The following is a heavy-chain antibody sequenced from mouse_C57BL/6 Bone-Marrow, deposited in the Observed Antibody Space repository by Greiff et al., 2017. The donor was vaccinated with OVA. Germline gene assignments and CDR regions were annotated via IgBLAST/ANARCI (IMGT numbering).Heavy chain of an antibody. J-gene: IGHJ4*01. CDR3: ARQGLVYAMDY. Sequence: EVKLMESGGDLVKPGGSLKLSCAASGFTFSSYGMSWVRQTPDKRLEWVATISSGGSYTYYPDSVKGRFTISRDNAKNTLYLQMSSLKSEDTAMYYCARQGLVYAMDYWGQGTSVTVSS. V-gene: IGHV5-6*01. D-gene: IGHD2-10*02. CDR1: GFTFSSYG. CDR2: ISSGGSYT.